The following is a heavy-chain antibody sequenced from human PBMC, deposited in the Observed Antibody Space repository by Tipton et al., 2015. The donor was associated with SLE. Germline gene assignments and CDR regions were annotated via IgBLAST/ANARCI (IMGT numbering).Heavy chain of an antibody. D-gene: IGHD1-14*01. J-gene: IGHJ2*01. Sequence: TLSLTCTVSGGSISSYYWSWIRQPPGKGLEWIGYIYYSGSTNYNPSLKSRVTISVDTSKNQFSLKLSSVTAADTAVYYCAAQPVAGLWYVDIWGRGTLVTVSS. CDR2: IYYSGST. CDR1: GGSISSYY. V-gene: IGHV4-59*01. CDR3: AAQPVAGLWYVDI.